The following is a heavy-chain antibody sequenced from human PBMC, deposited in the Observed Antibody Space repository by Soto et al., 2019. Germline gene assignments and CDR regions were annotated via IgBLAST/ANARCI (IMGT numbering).Heavy chain of an antibody. J-gene: IGHJ5*02. CDR3: AKDQLYIRGVIHNWFDP. V-gene: IGHV3-23*01. Sequence: EVQLLESGGGLIQPGGSLRLSCAASGLTFSSYAMSWVRQAPGKGLEWVSAISGSGGSTYYADSVKGRFTISRDNSKNTLYLQMSSLRAEDTAVYDCAKDQLYIRGVIHNWFDPWGQGTLVTVSS. D-gene: IGHD3-10*02. CDR2: ISGSGGST. CDR1: GLTFSSYA.